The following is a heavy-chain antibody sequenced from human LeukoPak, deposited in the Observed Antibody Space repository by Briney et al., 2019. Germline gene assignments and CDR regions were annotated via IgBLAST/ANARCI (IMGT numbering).Heavy chain of an antibody. V-gene: IGHV4-38-2*02. Sequence: PSETLSLTRTVSGYSISSGYYWGWIRQPPGKGLEWIGSIYHSGSTYYNPSLKSRVTISVDTSKNQFSLKLSSVTAADTAVYYCARDQTYYYGSGKNWFDPWGQGTLVTVSS. CDR3: ARDQTYYYGSGKNWFDP. CDR1: GYSISSGYY. J-gene: IGHJ5*02. D-gene: IGHD3-10*01. CDR2: IYHSGST.